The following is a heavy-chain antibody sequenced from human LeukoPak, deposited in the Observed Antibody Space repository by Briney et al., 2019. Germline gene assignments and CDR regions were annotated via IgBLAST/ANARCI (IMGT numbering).Heavy chain of an antibody. D-gene: IGHD2-15*01. J-gene: IGHJ4*02. V-gene: IGHV3-23*01. CDR1: EFTFRNYA. Sequence: GGSLRLSCAASEFTFRNYAMNWVRQAPGKGLEWVAGISGSGGCTNYADSVKGRLTISRDNSKNTLYLQMNSLRAEDTAVYYCARGTVVGSHFDYWGQGTLVTVSS. CDR2: ISGSGGCT. CDR3: ARGTVVGSHFDY.